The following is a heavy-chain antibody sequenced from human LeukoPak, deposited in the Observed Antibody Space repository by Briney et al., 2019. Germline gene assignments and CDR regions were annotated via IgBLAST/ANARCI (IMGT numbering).Heavy chain of an antibody. CDR2: IYGGGST. CDR3: ASPWSYNHAFDI. Sequence: GGSLRLSCAASGFTFSSYEMNWVRQAPGKGLEWVSVIYGGGSTYYADSVKGRFTISRDKSKNTLYLQMNSLRAEDTAVYYCASPWSYNHAFDIWGQGTMVTVSS. D-gene: IGHD1-26*01. V-gene: IGHV3-53*01. J-gene: IGHJ3*02. CDR1: GFTFSSYE.